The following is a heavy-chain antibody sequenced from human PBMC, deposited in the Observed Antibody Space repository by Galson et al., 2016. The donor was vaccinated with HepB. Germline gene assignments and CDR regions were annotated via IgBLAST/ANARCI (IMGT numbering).Heavy chain of an antibody. V-gene: IGHV3-30*04. Sequence: SLRLSCAASGFTFDTNAMHWVRQAPGRGLEWMTVISYDGTNEWYADSVKGRFTISRDNSKNTLYLQMNSLRAEDTAVYYRAKGRDSSGYYLQYFYHWGQGTLVTVSS. J-gene: IGHJ1*01. CDR2: ISYDGTNE. D-gene: IGHD3-22*01. CDR3: AKGRDSSGYYLQYFYH. CDR1: GFTFDTNA.